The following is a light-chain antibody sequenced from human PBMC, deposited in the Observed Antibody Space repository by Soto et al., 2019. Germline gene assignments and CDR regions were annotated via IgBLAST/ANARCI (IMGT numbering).Light chain of an antibody. V-gene: IGLV1-40*01. Sequence: QSGLTQPPSLYGAPGQRVTISCTGSSSNIGAGYDVHWYQQLPGTAPKLLIYGNSNRPSGVPDRFSGSKSGTSASLAITGLQAEDEADYYCQSYDSSLSVRVFGTGTKVTVL. J-gene: IGLJ1*01. CDR2: GNS. CDR3: QSYDSSLSVRV. CDR1: SSNIGAGYD.